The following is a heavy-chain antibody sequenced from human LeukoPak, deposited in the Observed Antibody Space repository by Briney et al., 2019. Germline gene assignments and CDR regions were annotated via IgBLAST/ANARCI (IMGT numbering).Heavy chain of an antibody. CDR2: ISAYNGNT. Sequence: ASVKVSCKASGYTFTSYGISWVRQAPGQGREWMGWISAYNGNTNYAQKLQGRVTMTTDTSTSTAYMELRSLRSDDTAVYYCARVRQIVVVVAATPELRKDRWFDPWGQGTLVTVSS. CDR3: ARVRQIVVVVAATPELRKDRWFDP. CDR1: GYTFTSYG. D-gene: IGHD2-15*01. V-gene: IGHV1-18*01. J-gene: IGHJ5*02.